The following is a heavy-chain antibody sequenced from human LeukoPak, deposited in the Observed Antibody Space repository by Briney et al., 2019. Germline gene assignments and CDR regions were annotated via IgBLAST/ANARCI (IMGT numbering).Heavy chain of an antibody. V-gene: IGHV1-18*01. J-gene: IGHJ4*02. D-gene: IGHD3-22*01. CDR1: GYTFTNYA. Sequence: GASVKVSCKASGYTFTNYAISWVRQAPGQGLEWMGWISVYSDDTKSAQNLQGRITMTKDTSTSTAYMELRSLRSDDTAVYYCAGEADSSGYFFRPDYWGQGTLVTVSS. CDR3: AGEADSSGYFFRPDY. CDR2: ISVYSDDT.